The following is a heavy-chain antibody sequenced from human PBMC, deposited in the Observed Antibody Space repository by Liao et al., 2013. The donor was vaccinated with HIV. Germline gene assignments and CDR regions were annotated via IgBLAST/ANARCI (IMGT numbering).Heavy chain of an antibody. CDR3: ARFPRDSSFMITST. CDR1: GGSISSRTYY. V-gene: IGHV4-39*07. Sequence: QLQLQESGPGLVKPSETLSLTCTVSGGSISSRTYYWGWIRQPPGKGLEWIGSIYYSGSTYYNPSLKSRVTMSVDRSKNQFSLRLTSVTAADTAVYYCARFPRDSSFMITSTWGQGSLVTVSS. J-gene: IGHJ1*01. CDR2: IYYSGST. D-gene: IGHD3-16*01.